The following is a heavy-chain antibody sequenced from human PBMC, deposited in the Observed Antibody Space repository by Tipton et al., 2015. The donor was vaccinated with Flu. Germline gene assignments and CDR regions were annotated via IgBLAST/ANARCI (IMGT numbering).Heavy chain of an antibody. Sequence: GLVKPSETLSLTCNVFGASITESDWSWVRQAARKGLEWIGRIHVSGRTNYNPSLKGRVTVSWDTSKSQLSLRLTSVTANGTAVYYCERYVEWQLDSVDVWGQGTTVTVSS. CDR2: IHVSGRT. J-gene: IGHJ6*02. V-gene: IGHV4-4*07. CDR1: GASITESD. CDR3: ERYVEWQLDSVDV. D-gene: IGHD4-23*01.